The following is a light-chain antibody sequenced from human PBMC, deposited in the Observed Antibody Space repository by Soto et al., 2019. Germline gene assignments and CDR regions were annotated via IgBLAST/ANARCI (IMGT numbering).Light chain of an antibody. CDR1: SSDVGSYNY. CDR3: SSYTTRTTLYV. Sequence: QPASVSGSPGQSITISCTGTSSDVGSYNYVSWYQLHPGKAPKLMIYEVSNRPSGVSNRFSGSKSGDTASLTISGLQAEDEADYYCSSYTTRTTLYVFGTGTKVTVL. J-gene: IGLJ1*01. CDR2: EVS. V-gene: IGLV2-14*01.